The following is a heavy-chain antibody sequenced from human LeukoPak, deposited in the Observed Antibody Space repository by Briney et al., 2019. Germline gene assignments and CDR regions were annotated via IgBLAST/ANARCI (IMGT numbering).Heavy chain of an antibody. D-gene: IGHD3-22*01. V-gene: IGHV3-7*01. CDR2: IKQDGSEK. J-gene: IGHJ4*02. CDR1: GFTFSSYW. CDR3: ASDRDYYDSSRYLFDY. Sequence: PGGSLRLSCAASGFTFSSYWMSWVRQAPGKGLEWVANIKQDGSEKYYVDSVKGRFTISRDNAKNSLYLQMNSLRAEDTAVYYCASDRDYYDSSRYLFDYWGQGTLVTASS.